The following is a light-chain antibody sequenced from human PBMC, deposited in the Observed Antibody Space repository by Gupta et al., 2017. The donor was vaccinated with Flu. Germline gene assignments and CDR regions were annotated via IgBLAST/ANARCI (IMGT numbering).Light chain of an antibody. V-gene: IGKV3-11*01. CDR2: DAS. J-gene: IGKJ4*01. Sequence: TLSLSPGERATLSCRASQSVSSYLAWHQQKPVQAPRLLISDASNRATGIPARFRGSGSGTDFTITISSRELEDFAVYYCQQRSNWPPLTFGGGTKVEIK. CDR3: QQRSNWPPLT. CDR1: QSVSSY.